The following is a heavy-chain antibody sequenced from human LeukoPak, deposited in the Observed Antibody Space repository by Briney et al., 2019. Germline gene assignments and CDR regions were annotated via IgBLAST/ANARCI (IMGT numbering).Heavy chain of an antibody. V-gene: IGHV3-74*03. CDR3: ARAISWNGAQGHMDV. CDR2: INSDGRNI. D-gene: IGHD1-1*01. Sequence: GGSLRLSCAASGFSFRDYWMRWVRQAPGKGLVWVSGINSDGRNIAYPDSVKGRFTISRDNAKNTLYLEMNSLTIEDTAVYYCARAISWNGAQGHMDVWGKGTTVTVS. J-gene: IGHJ6*03. CDR1: GFSFRDYW.